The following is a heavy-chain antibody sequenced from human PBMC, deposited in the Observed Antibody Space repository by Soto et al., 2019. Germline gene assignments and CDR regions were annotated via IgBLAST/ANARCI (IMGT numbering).Heavy chain of an antibody. J-gene: IGHJ4*02. CDR3: ARDEGKEFQLPTSSFYFDS. D-gene: IGHD2-2*01. CDR1: GGTFSSYT. CDR2: IIPILGIV. V-gene: IGHV1-69*08. Sequence: QVQLEQSGAEVKKPGSSVKVSCKASGGTFSSYTISWVRQAPGQGLEWMGRIIPILGIVNYAQKFQGRLTITADKSTSTTYMELSSLRSEDTAVYYCARDEGKEFQLPTSSFYFDSWGQGTLVTVSS.